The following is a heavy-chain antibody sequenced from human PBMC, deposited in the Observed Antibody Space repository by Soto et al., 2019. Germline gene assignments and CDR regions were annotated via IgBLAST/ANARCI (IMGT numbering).Heavy chain of an antibody. CDR2: MNTNSGRT. J-gene: IGHJ4*02. D-gene: IGHD2-15*01. CDR1: GYTFTNYD. CDR3: ARGTDCSGGSCSWRENDY. Sequence: QVQLVQSGAEVKKPGASVKVSCKASGYTFTNYDICWVRQATGQGLEWMGWMNTNSGRTGYAQKFQGRVTMTRDTTISTAYMELSSLGSEDTAVYYCARGTDCSGGSCSWRENDYWGQGTLVTVSS. V-gene: IGHV1-8*01.